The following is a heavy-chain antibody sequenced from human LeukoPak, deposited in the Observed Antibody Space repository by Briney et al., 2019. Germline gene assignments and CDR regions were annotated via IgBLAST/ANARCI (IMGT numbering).Heavy chain of an antibody. D-gene: IGHD5-12*01. CDR3: ARYERGYDYYFDY. Sequence: ASETLSLTCTVSGGSISSGEYYWSWIRQPPGKGLEWIGYIYYSGSTYYNPSLKSRVTISVDTSKNQFSLKLSSVTAADTAVYYCARYERGYDYYFDYWGQGTLVTVSS. V-gene: IGHV4-30-4*08. CDR1: GGSISSGEYY. J-gene: IGHJ4*02. CDR2: IYYSGST.